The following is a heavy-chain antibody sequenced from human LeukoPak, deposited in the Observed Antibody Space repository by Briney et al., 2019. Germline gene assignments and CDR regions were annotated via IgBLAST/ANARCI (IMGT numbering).Heavy chain of an antibody. Sequence: SETLSLTCTVSGGSISSYYWSWIRQPPGKGLEWIGYIYYSGSTYYNPSLKSRVTISVDTSKNQFSLKLSSVTAADTAVYYCARVASGYSYGPPDYWGQGTLVTVSS. V-gene: IGHV4-59*12. J-gene: IGHJ4*02. D-gene: IGHD5-18*01. CDR2: IYYSGST. CDR3: ARVASGYSYGPPDY. CDR1: GGSISSYY.